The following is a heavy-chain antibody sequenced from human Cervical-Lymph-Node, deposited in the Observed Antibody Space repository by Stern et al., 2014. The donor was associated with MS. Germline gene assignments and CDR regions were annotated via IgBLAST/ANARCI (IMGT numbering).Heavy chain of an antibody. CDR1: GFVFRRYA. V-gene: IGHV3-30*04. CDR3: AKGGSGSYLD. Sequence: VQLVESGGGVVQPGRSLRLSCAASGFVFRRYALHWVRQAPGKGLEWVALISYDGRDKYYTDSVKGRFTVSRDNSNNTVDLEMNSLRLEVTAVYYCAKGGSGSYLDWGQGSLVTVSS. J-gene: IGHJ4*02. D-gene: IGHD1-26*01. CDR2: ISYDGRDK.